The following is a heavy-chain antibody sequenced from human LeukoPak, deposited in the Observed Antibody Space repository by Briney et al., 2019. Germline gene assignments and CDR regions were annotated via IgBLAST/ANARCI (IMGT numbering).Heavy chain of an antibody. Sequence: SETLSLTCIVSGGSISSSIYYWAWVRQPPGKGLEWIGTVFYNGATQYSPSLRSRVTISIDTSTNQFSLQLNSVTPEDTAVYYCARGSYDDAFDIWGQGTMVTVSS. V-gene: IGHV4-39*07. D-gene: IGHD5-12*01. CDR3: ARGSYDDAFDI. CDR1: GGSISSSIYY. CDR2: VFYNGAT. J-gene: IGHJ3*02.